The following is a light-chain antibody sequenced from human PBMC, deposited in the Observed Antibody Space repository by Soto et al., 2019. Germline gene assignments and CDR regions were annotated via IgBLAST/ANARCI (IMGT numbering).Light chain of an antibody. CDR3: QQSSNWPHT. Sequence: EIVSTQSPATLSLSPGERATLSCRASQSVSSYLAWYQQKPGQAPRLLIYDASKWATGIPARFSGSGSGTDFTLTISSLEPEDSAVYYCQQSSNWPHTFGQGTKLEIK. CDR2: DAS. V-gene: IGKV3-11*01. J-gene: IGKJ2*01. CDR1: QSVSSY.